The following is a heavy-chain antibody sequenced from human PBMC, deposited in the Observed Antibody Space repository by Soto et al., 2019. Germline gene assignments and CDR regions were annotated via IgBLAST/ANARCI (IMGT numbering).Heavy chain of an antibody. D-gene: IGHD5-18*01. V-gene: IGHV3-15*07. CDR3: SHGYYQYFDS. CDR1: GVTLTNVW. J-gene: IGHJ4*02. Sequence: GGSLRLSCAVSGVTLTNVWMNWVRQAPGKGPEWVGRIKSKTDGGTADYAAPVKGRFTISRDDSENTLYLQMNSLKTEDTAVYYCSHGYYQYFDSWGQGTLVTVSS. CDR2: IKSKTDGGTA.